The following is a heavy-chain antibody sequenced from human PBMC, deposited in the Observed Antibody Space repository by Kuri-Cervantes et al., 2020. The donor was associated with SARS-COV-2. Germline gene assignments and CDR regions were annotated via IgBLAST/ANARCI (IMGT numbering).Heavy chain of an antibody. D-gene: IGHD5-24*01. CDR1: GFTFSSYS. Sequence: LSLTCAASGFTFSSYSMNWVRQAPGKGLEWVANIKQDGSEKYYVDSVKGRFTISRDNAKNSLYLQMNSLRAEDTAVYYCARARMAGPFDYWGQGTLVTVSS. CDR3: ARARMAGPFDY. CDR2: IKQDGSEK. V-gene: IGHV3-7*01. J-gene: IGHJ4*02.